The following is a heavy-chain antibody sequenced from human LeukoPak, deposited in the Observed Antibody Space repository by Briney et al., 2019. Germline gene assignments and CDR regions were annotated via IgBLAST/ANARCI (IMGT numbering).Heavy chain of an antibody. CDR3: ARVNFGGAIVD. CDR1: GFTFSTYW. Sequence: GGSLRHSCAASGFTFSTYWMHWVRQAPGKGLEWVSGIYTGGSTNYADSVKGRFTISRDNSKNTLYLQMNSLRVEDTAVYYCARVNFGGAIVDWGQGTLVTVSS. V-gene: IGHV3-53*01. D-gene: IGHD3-16*02. J-gene: IGHJ4*02. CDR2: IYTGGST.